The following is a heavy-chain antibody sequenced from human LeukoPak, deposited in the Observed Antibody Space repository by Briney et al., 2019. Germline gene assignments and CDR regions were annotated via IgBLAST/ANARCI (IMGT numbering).Heavy chain of an antibody. J-gene: IGHJ6*02. CDR1: GGSISSHY. V-gene: IGHV4-39*01. D-gene: IGHD2-2*01. Sequence: SETLSLTCSVSGGSISSHYWGWIRQSPGKGLEWIGSIYYGGTTYYNPSLKRRVTISVDTSKNQFSLRLSSVTAADTAIYYCARRPAYYGMDVWGQGTPVTVSS. CDR2: IYYGGTT. CDR3: ARRPAYYGMDV.